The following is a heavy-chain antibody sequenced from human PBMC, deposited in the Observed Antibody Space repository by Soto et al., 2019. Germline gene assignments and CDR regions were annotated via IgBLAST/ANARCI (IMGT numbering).Heavy chain of an antibody. D-gene: IGHD1-26*01. CDR3: ARREIKGPIDY. Sequence: QVQLQESGPGLVKPSDTLSLTCAVSGYSISSSNWWGWIRQPPGKGLAWIGYIYYSGTTYYNPSLKSRVTMSVDTSKNQFSLKLTSVTAVDTAVDYCARREIKGPIDYWGQGTLVTVSS. CDR1: GYSISSSNW. CDR2: IYYSGTT. V-gene: IGHV4-28*01. J-gene: IGHJ4*02.